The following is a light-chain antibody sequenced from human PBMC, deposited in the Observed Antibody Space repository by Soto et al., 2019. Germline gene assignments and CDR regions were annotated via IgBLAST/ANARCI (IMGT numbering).Light chain of an antibody. CDR1: SSDIGAYNL. CDR3: LSYAGRSNWV. J-gene: IGLJ3*02. Sequence: QSALTQPASVSGSPGQSITLSCTGTSSDIGAYNLVSWYQQHPGQAPKLILFEGDQRPSGISQRCSASKSGNTASVTSSWLEDEYFADYYCLSYAGRSNWVFGGGAKVTVL. CDR2: EGD. V-gene: IGLV2-23*01.